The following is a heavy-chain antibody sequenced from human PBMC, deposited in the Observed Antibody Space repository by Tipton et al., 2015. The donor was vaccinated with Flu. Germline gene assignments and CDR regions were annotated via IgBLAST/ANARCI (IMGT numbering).Heavy chain of an antibody. Sequence: TLSLTCAVSGYSIRSGYYWDWIRQPPGKGLEWIGSIHQSGSTYYKPSRKSRVTISVDTSKNQFSLKLSSVTAADTAVYYCAMYYYDSSSYYSQGWFDPWGQGTLVTFSS. J-gene: IGHJ5*02. CDR1: GYSIRSGYY. CDR3: AMYYYDSSSYYSQGWFDP. D-gene: IGHD3-22*01. V-gene: IGHV4-38-2*01. CDR2: IHQSGST.